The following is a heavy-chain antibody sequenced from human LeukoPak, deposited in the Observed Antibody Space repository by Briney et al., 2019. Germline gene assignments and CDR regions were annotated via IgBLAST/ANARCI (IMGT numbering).Heavy chain of an antibody. CDR3: ARDRTDYGDYGNWFDP. V-gene: IGHV4-39*07. CDR2: INHSGST. Sequence: SETLSLTCTVSGGSISSSSYYWSWIRQPPGKGLEWIGEINHSGSTNYNPSLKSRVTMSVDTSKNQFSLKLSSVTAADTAVYYCARDRTDYGDYGNWFDPWGQGTLVTVSS. D-gene: IGHD4-17*01. J-gene: IGHJ5*02. CDR1: GGSISSSSYY.